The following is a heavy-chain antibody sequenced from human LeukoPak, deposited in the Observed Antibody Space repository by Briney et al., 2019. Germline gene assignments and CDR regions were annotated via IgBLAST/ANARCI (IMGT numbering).Heavy chain of an antibody. Sequence: SETLSLTCTVSGHSISSGYYWGWIRQPPGKGLEWIGSIYHSGSTYYNPSLKSRVTISVDTSKNQFSLKLSSVTAADTAVYYCASASYCSSTSCYYEGAFDIWGQGTMVTVSS. CDR3: ASASYCSSTSCYYEGAFDI. J-gene: IGHJ3*02. D-gene: IGHD2-2*01. V-gene: IGHV4-38-2*02. CDR2: IYHSGST. CDR1: GHSISSGYY.